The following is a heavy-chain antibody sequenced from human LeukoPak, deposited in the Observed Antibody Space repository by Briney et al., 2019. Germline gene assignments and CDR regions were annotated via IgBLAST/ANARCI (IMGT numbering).Heavy chain of an antibody. J-gene: IGHJ4*02. CDR1: GGSLSGYY. D-gene: IGHD3-9*01. CDR3: ARVTGYTIEDYFDY. CDR2: INHSGST. V-gene: IGHV4-34*01. Sequence: PSETLSLTCAVSGGSLSGYYWTWIRQPPGKGLEWIGEINHSGSTNYNPSLKSRVTISVKTSKNQFSLKLRSVTAADTAVYYCARVTGYTIEDYFDYWGQGTLVTVSS.